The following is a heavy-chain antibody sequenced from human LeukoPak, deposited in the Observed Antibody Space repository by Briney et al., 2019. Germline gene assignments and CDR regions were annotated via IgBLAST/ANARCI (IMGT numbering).Heavy chain of an antibody. J-gene: IGHJ5*02. D-gene: IGHD3-22*01. CDR1: GDSISSFH. Sequence: SETLSLTCTVSGDSISSFHWSWIRQPPGKGLEWIGYIYYSGNTNYNPSLKSRVTISLDTSKNHFSLKLSSVTAADTAVYYCARHSGYDSSGYRINWFDPWGQGTLVTVSS. CDR2: IYYSGNT. V-gene: IGHV4-59*08. CDR3: ARHSGYDSSGYRINWFDP.